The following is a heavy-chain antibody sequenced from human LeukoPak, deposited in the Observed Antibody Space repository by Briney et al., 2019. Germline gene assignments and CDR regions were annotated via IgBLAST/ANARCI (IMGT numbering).Heavy chain of an antibody. CDR1: GGSISSNSYY. J-gene: IGHJ4*02. D-gene: IGHD6-13*01. V-gene: IGHV4-39*07. Sequence: PSETLSLTCTVSGGSISSNSYYWGWIRQPPGKGLEWIGNVYYSGSTHYNPSLESRVTIATDTSKNQFSLKLSSVTAADTAVYYCASGPYPAAGTDHQFDYWGQGTLVTVSS. CDR2: VYYSGST. CDR3: ASGPYPAAGTDHQFDY.